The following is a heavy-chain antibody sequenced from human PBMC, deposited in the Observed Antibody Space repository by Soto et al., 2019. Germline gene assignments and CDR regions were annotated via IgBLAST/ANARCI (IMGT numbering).Heavy chain of an antibody. CDR3: RSSTSCYDESCVDV. CDR1: GYSISSGNY. CDR2: LYHIGST. V-gene: IGHV4-38-2*01. J-gene: IGHJ6*02. Sequence: KPSETLSLTCAVSGYSISSGNYWAWIRQPPGRGLEWIGSLYHIGSTHYNTSFKSRVTISVDTSKNHFSLELSSVTAADTAIYYCRSSTSCYDESCVDVWGQGTMVTVS. D-gene: IGHD2-2*01.